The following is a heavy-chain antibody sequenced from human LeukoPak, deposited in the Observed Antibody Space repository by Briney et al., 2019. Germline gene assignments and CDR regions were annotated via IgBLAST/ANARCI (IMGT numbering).Heavy chain of an antibody. D-gene: IGHD3-22*01. V-gene: IGHV3-21*01. CDR3: ARSTMIVDDAFDI. Sequence: PWGSLRLSCAASGFTFSSYSMNWVRQAPGKGLEWVSSISSSSSYIYYADSVKGRFTISRDNAKNSLYLQMNSLRAEDTAVYYCARSTMIVDDAFDIWGQGTMVTVSS. CDR1: GFTFSSYS. J-gene: IGHJ3*02. CDR2: ISSSSSYI.